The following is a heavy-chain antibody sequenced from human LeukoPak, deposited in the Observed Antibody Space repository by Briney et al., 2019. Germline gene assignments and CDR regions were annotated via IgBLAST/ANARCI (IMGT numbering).Heavy chain of an antibody. D-gene: IGHD6-19*01. V-gene: IGHV3-74*01. J-gene: IGHJ4*02. CDR3: ATKQWLAPPPDS. Sequence: GSLRLSCAASGFTFSNYWMLWVRQAPGKRLESVSRINTDGTVTTYADSVKGRLTVSRDNADNTMFLQMNSVRDEDTAVYYCATKQWLAPPPDSWGQGTPVTVSS. CDR1: GFTFSNYW. CDR2: INTDGTVT.